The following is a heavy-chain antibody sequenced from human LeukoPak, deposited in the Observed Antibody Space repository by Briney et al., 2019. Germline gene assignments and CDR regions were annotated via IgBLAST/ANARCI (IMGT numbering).Heavy chain of an antibody. CDR1: GGSISSSNW. V-gene: IGHV4-4*02. Sequence: SETLSLTCAVSGGSISSSNWWSWVRQPPGKGLEWIGEIYHSGSTNYNPSLKRRVTISVDKSKNQFSLKLSSVTAADTAVYYCAREDGGSGWYLDYWGQGTLVTVSS. D-gene: IGHD6-19*01. CDR2: IYHSGST. J-gene: IGHJ4*02. CDR3: AREDGGSGWYLDY.